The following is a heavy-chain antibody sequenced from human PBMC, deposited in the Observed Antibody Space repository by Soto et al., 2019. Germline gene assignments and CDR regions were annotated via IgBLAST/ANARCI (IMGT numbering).Heavy chain of an antibody. V-gene: IGHV3-23*04. Sequence: EVRLVESGGGLVQPGGSLRLSCAASGITISNYPMSWVRQAPGKGLDWVSGISGSGDTTYYAESAKGRFTISKDISKNSLFLQLDSLRVEDSALYFCVKDDGGYPSTAPHWGQGTLVTVSP. CDR2: ISGSGDTT. CDR3: VKDDGGYPSTAPH. CDR1: GITISNYP. D-gene: IGHD4-17*01. J-gene: IGHJ4*02.